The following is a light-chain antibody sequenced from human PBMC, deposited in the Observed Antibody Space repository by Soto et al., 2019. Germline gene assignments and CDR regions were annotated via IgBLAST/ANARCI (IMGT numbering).Light chain of an antibody. CDR3: SSYTTVPSPQWV. V-gene: IGLV2-14*01. J-gene: IGLJ3*02. CDR1: NSDIGDYEY. Sequence: QSALTQPASVSASPGQSITISCSGTNSDIGDYEYVSWYQHYPGKAPKLIIYEVVNRPSGVSHRFSGSKSGNTASLTISGLQADDEADYYCSSYTTVPSPQWVFAGGTKLTVL. CDR2: EVV.